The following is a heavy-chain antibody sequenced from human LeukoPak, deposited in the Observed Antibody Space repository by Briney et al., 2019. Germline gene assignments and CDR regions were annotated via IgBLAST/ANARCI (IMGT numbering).Heavy chain of an antibody. D-gene: IGHD3-9*01. CDR3: AKVDYDILTGLD. J-gene: IGHJ4*02. Sequence: PGGSLRLSCAASGFTFSSYSMNWVRQAPGKGLEWVAFIRYDGSNKYYADSVKGRFTISRDNSKNTLYLQMNSLRAEDTAVYYCAKVDYDILTGLDWGQGTLVTVSS. CDR2: IRYDGSNK. CDR1: GFTFSSYS. V-gene: IGHV3-30*02.